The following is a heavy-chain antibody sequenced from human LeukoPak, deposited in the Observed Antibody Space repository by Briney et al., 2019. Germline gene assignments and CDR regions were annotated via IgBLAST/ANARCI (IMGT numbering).Heavy chain of an antibody. Sequence: GGSLRLSCAASGFTFSSYAMSWVRQAPGKGLEWVSAISGSGGSTYYADSVKGRFTISRDNSKNTLYLQMNSLRAEDTAVYYCARDQGSDYVLFSDWGQGTLVTVSS. D-gene: IGHD4-17*01. J-gene: IGHJ4*02. CDR1: GFTFSSYA. CDR2: ISGSGGST. V-gene: IGHV3-23*01. CDR3: ARDQGSDYVLFSD.